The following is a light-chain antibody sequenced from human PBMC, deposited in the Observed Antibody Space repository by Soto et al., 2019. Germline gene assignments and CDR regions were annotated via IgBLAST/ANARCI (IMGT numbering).Light chain of an antibody. CDR2: GAS. CDR1: QSVSTD. CDR3: QQYKHCLPNLT. J-gene: IGKJ4*01. Sequence: EIVMTQSPATLSVSPGERATLSCRASQSVSTDLAWYQQKPGQAPRLLIYGASTRATGIPGRFSGSGSGTEFNLTIRSLQSEDFAVYYCQQYKHCLPNLTFGGGTKVEIK. V-gene: IGKV3-15*01.